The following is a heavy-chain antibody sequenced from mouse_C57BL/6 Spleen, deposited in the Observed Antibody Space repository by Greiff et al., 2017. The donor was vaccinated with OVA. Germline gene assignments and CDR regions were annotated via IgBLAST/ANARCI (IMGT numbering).Heavy chain of an antibody. CDR3: AKEENYYGSSYGFAY. Sequence: VQLKESGPGLVQPSQSLSITCTVSGFSLTSYGVHWVRQSPGKGLEWLGVIWRGGGTDYNAAFMSRLSITKDNSKSQVFFKMNSRQADDTAIYYCAKEENYYGSSYGFAYWGQGTLVTVSA. D-gene: IGHD1-1*01. CDR2: IWRGGGT. V-gene: IGHV2-5*01. CDR1: GFSLTSYG. J-gene: IGHJ3*01.